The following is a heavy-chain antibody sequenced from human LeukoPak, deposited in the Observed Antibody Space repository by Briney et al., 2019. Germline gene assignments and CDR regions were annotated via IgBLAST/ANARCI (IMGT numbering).Heavy chain of an antibody. CDR1: GGSISNYY. J-gene: IGHJ4*02. V-gene: IGHV4-59*08. Sequence: PSETLSLTCTVSGGSISNYYWSWIRQPPGKGLEWIGYIYYSGSTNYNPSLKSRVTISVDTSKNQFSLKLSSVTAADTAVYYCARRNNYDFWSGSEDYWGQGTLVTVSS. D-gene: IGHD3-3*01. CDR3: ARRNNYDFWSGSEDY. CDR2: IYYSGST.